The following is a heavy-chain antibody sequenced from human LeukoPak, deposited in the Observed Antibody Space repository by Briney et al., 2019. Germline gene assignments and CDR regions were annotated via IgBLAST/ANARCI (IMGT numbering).Heavy chain of an antibody. D-gene: IGHD6-13*01. Sequence: GGSLRLSCAASGFTFSSYAMSWVRQAPGKGLEWVSAISGSGGSTYYADSVKGRFTISRDNSRNTLYLQMNSLRAEDTAVYYCAKAMRYSSSWYVPPMDVWGQGTTVTVSS. V-gene: IGHV3-23*01. J-gene: IGHJ6*02. CDR2: ISGSGGST. CDR3: AKAMRYSSSWYVPPMDV. CDR1: GFTFSSYA.